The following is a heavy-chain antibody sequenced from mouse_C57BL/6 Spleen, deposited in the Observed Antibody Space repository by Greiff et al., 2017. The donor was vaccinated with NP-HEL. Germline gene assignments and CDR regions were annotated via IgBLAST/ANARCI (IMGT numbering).Heavy chain of an antibody. V-gene: IGHV1-82*01. CDR3: ARNRYYRASDFDY. D-gene: IGHD2-14*01. CDR1: GYAFSSSW. Sequence: VKLMESGPELVKPGASVKISCKASGYAFSSSWMNWVKQRPGKGLEWIGRIYPGDGDTNYNGKFKGKATLTADKSSSTAYMQLSSLTSEDSAVYFCARNRYYRASDFDYWGQGTTLTVSS. CDR2: IYPGDGDT. J-gene: IGHJ2*01.